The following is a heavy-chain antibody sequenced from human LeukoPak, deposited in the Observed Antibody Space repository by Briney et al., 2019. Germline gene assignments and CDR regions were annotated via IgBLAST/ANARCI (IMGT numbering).Heavy chain of an antibody. CDR2: ITNTGNT. V-gene: IGHV4-39*01. CDR3: ARKTPGTSMDV. J-gene: IGHJ6*02. Sequence: SETLSLPCTVSGGSISNSAYYWVWIRQPPGKGLEWIGTITNTGNTYSNPSLKSRVTISIDTSTTQISLKLTSVTAADTAVFYCARKTPGTSMDVWGQGTPVTVSS. D-gene: IGHD3-10*01. CDR1: GGSISNSAYY.